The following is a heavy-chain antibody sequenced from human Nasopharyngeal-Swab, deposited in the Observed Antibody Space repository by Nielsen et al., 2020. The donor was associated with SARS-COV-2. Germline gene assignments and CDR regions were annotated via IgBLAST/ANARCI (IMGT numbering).Heavy chain of an antibody. CDR1: GFTFSSYW. J-gene: IGHJ6*02. V-gene: IGHV3-7*01. CDR2: IKQDGSEK. CDR3: AREVVTMIVVTHYYYGMDV. Sequence: GESLKISCAASGFTFSSYWMSWVRQAPGKGLEWVANIKQDGSEKYYVGSVKGRFTISRDNAKNSLYLQMNSLRAEDTAVYYCAREVVTMIVVTHYYYGMDVWGQGTAVTVSS. D-gene: IGHD3-22*01.